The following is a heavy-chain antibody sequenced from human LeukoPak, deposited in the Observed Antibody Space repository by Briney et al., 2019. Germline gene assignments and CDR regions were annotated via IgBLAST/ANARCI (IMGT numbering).Heavy chain of an antibody. V-gene: IGHV4-34*01. CDR3: ARGGYRSSTSCYRLYYYYYGMDV. CDR1: GGSFSGYY. D-gene: IGHD2-2*01. J-gene: IGHJ6*04. CDR2: INHSGST. Sequence: PSETLSLTCAVYGGSFSGYYWSWIRQPPGKGLEWIGEINHSGSTNYNPSLKSRVTISVDTSKNQFSLKLSSVTAADTAVYYCARGGYRSSTSCYRLYYYYYGMDVWGKGTTVTVSS.